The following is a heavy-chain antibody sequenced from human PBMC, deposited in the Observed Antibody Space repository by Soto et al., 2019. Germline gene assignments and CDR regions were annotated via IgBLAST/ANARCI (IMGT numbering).Heavy chain of an antibody. CDR1: GFTFSTYA. Sequence: VGSLRLSCAASGFTFSTYAMNWVRQAPGKGLEWVSAISNAGVSTYYAESVRGRFTISRDNSINTLYLQMSGLRTEDTAVYYCAHPRGYGVFDAVDIWGQGTMVTVSS. J-gene: IGHJ3*02. V-gene: IGHV3-23*01. CDR2: ISNAGVST. CDR3: AHPRGYGVFDAVDI. D-gene: IGHD4-17*01.